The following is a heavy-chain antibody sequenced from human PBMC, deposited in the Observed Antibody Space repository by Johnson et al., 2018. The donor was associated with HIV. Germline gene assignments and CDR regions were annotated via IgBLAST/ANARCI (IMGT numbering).Heavy chain of an antibody. V-gene: IGHV3-30*04. CDR1: GFTFSSYA. CDR3: ASVVGVVDVHDAFDV. J-gene: IGHJ3*01. Sequence: QVQLVESGGGVVQPGRSLRLSCAASGFTFSSYAMHWVRQAPGKGLEWVAVISYDGSNKYYADSVKGRFTISRDNSKNTLYVQMNSLRPEDTAVYYCASVVGVVDVHDAFDVWGQGTRVTVSS. D-gene: IGHD2-15*01. CDR2: ISYDGSNK.